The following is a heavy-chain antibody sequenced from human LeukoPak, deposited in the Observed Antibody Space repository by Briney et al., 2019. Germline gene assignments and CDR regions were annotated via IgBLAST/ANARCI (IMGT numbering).Heavy chain of an antibody. CDR2: IYYSGST. D-gene: IGHD2-15*01. CDR1: GGSISSHY. J-gene: IGHJ6*03. Sequence: SETLSLTCTVSGGSISSHYWSWIRQPPGKGLEWIGYIYYSGSTNYNPSLKSRVTISVDTSKNQFSLKLSSVTAADTAVYYCARDCSGGSCYSGGYYYVDVWGKGTTVTVSS. CDR3: ARDCSGGSCYSGGYYYVDV. V-gene: IGHV4-59*11.